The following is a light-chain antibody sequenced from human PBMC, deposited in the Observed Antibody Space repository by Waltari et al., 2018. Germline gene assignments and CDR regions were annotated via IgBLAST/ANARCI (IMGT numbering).Light chain of an antibody. CDR1: QSVSNY. Sequence: EIVLTQSPATLSLSPGEGATLSCRASQSVSNYLAWYQQKHGQAPRLLIYGTYNRATGIPARFSGSGAGTDFTLTISSLEPEDFAVYYCQQRASWPNTFGQGTKLEIK. CDR2: GTY. V-gene: IGKV3-11*01. J-gene: IGKJ2*01. CDR3: QQRASWPNT.